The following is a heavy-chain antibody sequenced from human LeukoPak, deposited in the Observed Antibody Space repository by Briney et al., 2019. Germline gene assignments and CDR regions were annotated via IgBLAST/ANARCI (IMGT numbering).Heavy chain of an antibody. CDR3: ARAKMPGIQTAGRVNYFDS. J-gene: IGHJ4*02. CDR1: EFTFSSYD. CDR2: IDTAGNT. Sequence: GGSLRLSCAASEFTFSSYDMHWVRQVTGKGLEWVSTIDTAGNTWYPDSVKGRFTISRENAKNSLNLQMNSLRVGDTAVYYCARAKMPGIQTAGRVNYFDSWGQGTLVTVSS. V-gene: IGHV3-13*01. D-gene: IGHD6-13*01.